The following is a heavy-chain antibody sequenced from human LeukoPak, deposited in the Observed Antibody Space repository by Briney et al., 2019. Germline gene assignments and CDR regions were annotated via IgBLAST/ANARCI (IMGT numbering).Heavy chain of an antibody. D-gene: IGHD1-26*01. CDR3: ASDRYSGSYFDY. CDR2: IIPIFGTA. V-gene: IGHV1-69*13. J-gene: IGHJ4*02. CDR1: GGTFSSYA. Sequence: SVKVSCKASGGTFSSYAISWVRQAPGQGLEWMGGIIPIFGTANYAQKFQGRVTITADESTSTAYMELSSLRSEDTAVYYCASDRYSGSYFDYWGQGTLVTVSS.